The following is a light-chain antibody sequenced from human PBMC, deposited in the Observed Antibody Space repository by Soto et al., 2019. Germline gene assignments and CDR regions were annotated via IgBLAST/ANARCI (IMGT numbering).Light chain of an antibody. CDR3: QQYNSYSCT. Sequence: DIQMTQSPSTLSASVGDRVTITCRASQSISSWLAWYQQKPGKAPKLLIYDASSLESGVPSRFSGSGSGTEFTLTISILQPDDFANYYCQQYNSYSCTFGRGTKVEIK. J-gene: IGKJ1*01. V-gene: IGKV1-5*01. CDR2: DAS. CDR1: QSISSW.